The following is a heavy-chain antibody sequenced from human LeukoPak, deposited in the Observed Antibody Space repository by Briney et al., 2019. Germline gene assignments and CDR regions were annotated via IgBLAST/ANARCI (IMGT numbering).Heavy chain of an antibody. CDR1: GYTFTSYG. J-gene: IGHJ6*03. D-gene: IGHD1-26*01. CDR2: IIPIFGTA. V-gene: IGHV1-69*13. CDR3: ARAGIYSGSYYYYYYMDV. Sequence: GASVKVSCEAFGYTFTSYGISWVRQAPGQGLEWMGGIIPIFGTANYAQKFQGRVTITADESTSTAYMELSSLRSEDTAVYYCARAGIYSGSYYYYYYMDVWGKGTTVTVSS.